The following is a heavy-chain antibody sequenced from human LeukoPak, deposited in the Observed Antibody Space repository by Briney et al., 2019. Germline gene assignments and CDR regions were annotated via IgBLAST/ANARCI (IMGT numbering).Heavy chain of an antibody. J-gene: IGHJ5*02. D-gene: IGHD6-6*01. CDR3: ARRPSSSSGWFDP. CDR2: IFYSGST. Sequence: NPSDTLSLTCAVSGYSISTTNWWGWIRQPPGKGLEWIGYIFYSGSTTYNPSLKSRVTMSVDTSKNQFSLKLSSVTALDTAVYYCARRPSSSSGWFDPWGQETLVTVSS. CDR1: GYSISTTNW. V-gene: IGHV4-28*06.